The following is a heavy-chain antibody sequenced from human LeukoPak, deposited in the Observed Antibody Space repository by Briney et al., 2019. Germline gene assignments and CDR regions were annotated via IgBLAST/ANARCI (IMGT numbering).Heavy chain of an antibody. CDR3: ARGGRRCSSTSCYFYFDY. J-gene: IGHJ4*02. D-gene: IGHD2-2*01. Sequence: SETLSPTCAVYGGSFSGYYWSWIRQPPGKGLEWIGEINHSGSTNYNPSLKSRVTISVDTSKNQFSLKLSSVTAADTAVYYCARGGRRCSSTSCYFYFDYWGQGTLVTVSS. CDR1: GGSFSGYY. CDR2: INHSGST. V-gene: IGHV4-34*01.